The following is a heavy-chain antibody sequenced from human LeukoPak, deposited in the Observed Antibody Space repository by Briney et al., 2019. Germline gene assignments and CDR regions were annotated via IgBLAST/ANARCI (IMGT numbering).Heavy chain of an antibody. CDR1: GGSFSGYY. J-gene: IGHJ4*02. CDR2: INHSGST. CDR3: ARRRYYYGSGSYYSSPIDY. V-gene: IGHV4-34*01. D-gene: IGHD3-10*01. Sequence: SETLSLTCAVYGGSFSGYYWSWIRQPPGKGVEWIGEINHSGSTNYNPSLKSRVTISVDTSKNQFSLKLSSVTAADTAVYYCARRRYYYGSGSYYSSPIDYWGQGTLVTVSS.